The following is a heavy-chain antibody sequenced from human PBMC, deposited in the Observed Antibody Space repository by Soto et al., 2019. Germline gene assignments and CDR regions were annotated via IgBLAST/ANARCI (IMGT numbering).Heavy chain of an antibody. V-gene: IGHV4-30-4*01. J-gene: IGHJ4*02. CDR3: ATMGTPATGLYFFDY. CDR1: GGSISSGNYY. CDR2: ISYIGST. Sequence: QVQLQESGPGLVKPSQTLSLTCTVSGGSISSGNYYWSWIRQPPGKGLEWIGFISYIGSTYYSTSLKCRVTIXVDTSKSQFSLNLSFVTAADTAVYYCATMGTPATGLYFFDYWGQGSLVTVSS. D-gene: IGHD2-15*01.